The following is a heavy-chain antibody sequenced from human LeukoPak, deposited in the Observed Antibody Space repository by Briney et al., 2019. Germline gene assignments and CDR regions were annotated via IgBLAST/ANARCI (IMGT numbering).Heavy chain of an antibody. CDR1: GVSVTSFF. D-gene: IGHD3-10*01. CDR3: ARASMVRGVSPFPFDY. Sequence: SETLSLTCSVSGVSVTSFFWSWIRQPPGKGLEWVGHVYYSGSTNYNPSLKSRVTILIDTSENQFSLRLSSVTAADTAVYYCARASMVRGVSPFPFDYWGQGTLVTVSS. J-gene: IGHJ4*02. CDR2: VYYSGST. V-gene: IGHV4-59*02.